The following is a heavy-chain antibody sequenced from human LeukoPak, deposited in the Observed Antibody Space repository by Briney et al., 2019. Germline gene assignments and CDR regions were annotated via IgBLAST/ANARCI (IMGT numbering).Heavy chain of an antibody. CDR2: IIPIFGTA. CDR1: VGTFSSYA. Sequence: SVKVSCKASVGTFSSYAISWVRHAPGQGLEWMGRIIPIFGTANYAQKFQGRVTITADKSTSTAYMELSSLRSEDTAVYYCARDIVVVVAATPYWFDPWGQGTLVTVSS. CDR3: ARDIVVVVAATPYWFDP. V-gene: IGHV1-69*06. D-gene: IGHD2-15*01. J-gene: IGHJ5*02.